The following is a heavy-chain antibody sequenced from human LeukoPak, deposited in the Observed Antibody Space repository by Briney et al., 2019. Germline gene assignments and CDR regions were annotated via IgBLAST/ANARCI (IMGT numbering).Heavy chain of an antibody. CDR3: ARGYGLDV. CDR1: GFSFSGDW. J-gene: IGHJ6*02. V-gene: IGHV3-7*04. Sequence: AGGSLRLSCAASGFSFSGDWMTWARQAPGKGLEWVANIKKDGSEKYYVDSVKGRFTISRDNAKNSLYLQMHSLRVEDAALYYCARGYGLDVWGQGTTVTVSS. CDR2: IKKDGSEK.